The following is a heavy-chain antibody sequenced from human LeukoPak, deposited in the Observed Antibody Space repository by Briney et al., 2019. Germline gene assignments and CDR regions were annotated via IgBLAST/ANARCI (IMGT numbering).Heavy chain of an antibody. J-gene: IGHJ4*02. V-gene: IGHV4-61*08. CDR2: IDYSGST. Sequence: SETLSLTCAVSGGSISSGGYSWSWIRQPPGKGLEWIGYIDYSGSTNYHPSLKSRVTISVDTSKNQFSLKLSSVTAADTAVYYCARAPTAYCGGDSYSYFDYWGQGTLVTVSS. CDR3: ARAPTAYCGGDSYSYFDY. CDR1: GGSISSGGYS. D-gene: IGHD2-21*02.